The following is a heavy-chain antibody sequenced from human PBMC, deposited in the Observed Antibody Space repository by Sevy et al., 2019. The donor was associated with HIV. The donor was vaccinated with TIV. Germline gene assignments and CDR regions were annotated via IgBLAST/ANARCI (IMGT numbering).Heavy chain of an antibody. J-gene: IGHJ3*02. V-gene: IGHV3-30*03. CDR1: GFTFSSYG. CDR3: ARAYYDFWSGYFYDAFDI. D-gene: IGHD3-3*01. CDR2: ISYDGSNK. Sequence: GGSLRLSCAASGFTFSSYGMHWVRQAPGKGLEWVAVISYDGSNKYYVDSVKGRFTISRDNSKNTLYLQMNSLRAEDTAVYYWARAYYDFWSGYFYDAFDIWGQGTMVTVSS.